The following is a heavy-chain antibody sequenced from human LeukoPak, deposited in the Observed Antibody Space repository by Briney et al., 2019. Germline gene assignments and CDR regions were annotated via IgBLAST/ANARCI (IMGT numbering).Heavy chain of an antibody. D-gene: IGHD6-19*01. V-gene: IGHV3-20*04. CDR3: ARAYSSGWYNLGLFDY. Sequence: RGSLRLSCAASGFTFDDYGLSWVRQVPGKGLEWVSGLNWNGASTGYADSVKGRFTISRDNAKNSLYLQMNSLRAEDTALYYCARAYSSGWYNLGLFDYWGQGTLVTVSS. CDR1: GFTFDDYG. CDR2: LNWNGAST. J-gene: IGHJ4*02.